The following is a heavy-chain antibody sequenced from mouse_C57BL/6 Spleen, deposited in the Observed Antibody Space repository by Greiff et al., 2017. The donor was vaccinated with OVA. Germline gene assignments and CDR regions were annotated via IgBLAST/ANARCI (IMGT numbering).Heavy chain of an antibody. CDR3: ARSDYDGDYYAMDY. D-gene: IGHD1-1*01. J-gene: IGHJ4*01. CDR1: GYTFTSYW. V-gene: IGHV1-52*01. Sequence: VQLQQSGAELVRPGSSVKLSCKASGYTFTSYWMHWVKQRPIQGLEWIGNIDPSDSETHYNQKFKDKATLTVDKSSSTAYMQLSSLTSEDSAVYYCARSDYDGDYYAMDYWGQGTSVTVSS. CDR2: IDPSDSET.